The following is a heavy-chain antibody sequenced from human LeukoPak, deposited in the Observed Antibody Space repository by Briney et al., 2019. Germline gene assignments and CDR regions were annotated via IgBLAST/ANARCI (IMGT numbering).Heavy chain of an antibody. D-gene: IGHD3-10*01. CDR1: GYTLTELS. V-gene: IGHV1-24*01. J-gene: IGHJ4*02. CDR2: FDPEDGET. CDR3: ATRWGGLDY. Sequence: ASVKVSCKVSGYTLTELSMHWVRQAPGKGLEWMGGFDPEDGETIYAQKFQGRVTMTGDTSTDTAYMELSSLRSEDTAVYYCATRWGGLDYWGQGTLVTVSS.